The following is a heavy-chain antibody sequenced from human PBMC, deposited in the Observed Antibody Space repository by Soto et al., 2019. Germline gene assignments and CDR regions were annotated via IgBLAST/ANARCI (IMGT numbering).Heavy chain of an antibody. J-gene: IGHJ6*02. CDR2: INPSGGST. CDR3: ARDKALAAAGTDYYYGMDV. V-gene: IGHV1-46*01. D-gene: IGHD6-13*01. Sequence: ASVKVSCKASGYTFTSYGISWVRQAPGQGLEWMGIINPSGGSTSYAQKFQGRVTMTRDTSTSTVYMELSSLRSEDTAVYYCARDKALAAAGTDYYYGMDVWGQGTTVTVSS. CDR1: GYTFTSYG.